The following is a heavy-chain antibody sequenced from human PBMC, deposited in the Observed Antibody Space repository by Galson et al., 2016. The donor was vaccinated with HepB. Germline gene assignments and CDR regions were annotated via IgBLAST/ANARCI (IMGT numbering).Heavy chain of an antibody. CDR1: GFTLRSHW. J-gene: IGHJ4*02. CDR2: IKTDGTTT. D-gene: IGHD6-19*01. Sequence: SLRLSCAASGFTLRSHWMHWVRQAPGQGLVWVSHIKTDGTTTIYADSVKGRFTISRDNAKNTLYLQMNSLRAEDTATYYCAKDPGRGSGRFFFDSWGQGTLVTVSS. V-gene: IGHV3-74*01. CDR3: AKDPGRGSGRFFFDS.